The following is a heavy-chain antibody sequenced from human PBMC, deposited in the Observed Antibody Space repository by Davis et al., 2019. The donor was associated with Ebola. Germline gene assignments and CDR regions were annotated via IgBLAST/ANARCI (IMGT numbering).Heavy chain of an antibody. Sequence: ASVKVSCKTSGYTFTWPQVHWVRQAPGQGFEWMGIVTPGAGPGRYSQKFQGRVTITSDTATTTVYMEVNNLTSEDTAVYYCVRDQTEHWNMDFWSQGTRVTVSS. CDR2: VTPGAGPG. J-gene: IGHJ4*02. CDR1: GYTFTWPQ. V-gene: IGHV1-46*01. D-gene: IGHD1/OR15-1a*01. CDR3: VRDQTEHWNMDF.